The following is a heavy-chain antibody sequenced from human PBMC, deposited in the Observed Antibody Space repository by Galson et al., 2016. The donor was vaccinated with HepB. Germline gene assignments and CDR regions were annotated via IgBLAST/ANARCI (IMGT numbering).Heavy chain of an antibody. CDR1: GFTFTSYG. CDR2: INGGCGFT. V-gene: IGHV3-23*01. J-gene: IGHJ4*02. Sequence: SLRLSCAASGFTFTSYGMSWVRQAPGKGLEWVSAINGGCGFTYYADSVKGRFTISRDNSKNTVYLQMNSLRAEDTAVYYCAKYRVHSSGYSPLDYWGQGTLLPVSS. D-gene: IGHD3-22*01. CDR3: AKYRVHSSGYSPLDY.